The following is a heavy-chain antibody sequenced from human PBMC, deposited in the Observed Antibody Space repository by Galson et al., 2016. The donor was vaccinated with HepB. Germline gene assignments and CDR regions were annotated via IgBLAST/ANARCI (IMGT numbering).Heavy chain of an antibody. Sequence: SVKVSCKASGYTFTNYDINWVRQAAGQGLEWMGWMNPNSGDTGYAQKFQGRVTMTRSTSITTAYMELSRLRSEDTAVYYCESVGGIRYRRGWFVGSLLYIDYWGQGTLVTISS. J-gene: IGHJ4*02. CDR1: GYTFTNYD. CDR2: MNPNSGDT. D-gene: IGHD6-19*01. V-gene: IGHV1-8*01. CDR3: ESVGGIRYRRGWFVGSLLYIDY.